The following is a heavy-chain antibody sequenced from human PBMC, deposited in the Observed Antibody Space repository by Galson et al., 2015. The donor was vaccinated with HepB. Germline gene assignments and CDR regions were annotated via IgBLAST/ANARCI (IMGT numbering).Heavy chain of an antibody. CDR3: ARGTTVVTRDPVNY. J-gene: IGHJ4*02. D-gene: IGHD4-23*01. CDR1: GFTFSSYA. CDR2: ISYDGSNK. Sequence: SLRLSCAASGFTFSSYAMHWVRQAPGKGLEWVAVISYDGSNKYYADSVKGRFTISRDNSKNTLYLQMNSLRAEDTAVYYCARGTTVVTRDPVNYWGQGTLVTVSS. V-gene: IGHV3-30-3*01.